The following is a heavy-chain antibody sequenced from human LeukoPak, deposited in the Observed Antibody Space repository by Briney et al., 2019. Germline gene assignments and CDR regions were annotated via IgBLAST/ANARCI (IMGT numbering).Heavy chain of an antibody. CDR3: ARRIAARPWSPPFDH. D-gene: IGHD6-6*01. Sequence: GGSLRLSCAASGFTFSSYSMNWVRQAPGKGLEWVSSISSSSSYIYYADSVKGRFTISRDNAKNTLYLQMHSLRAEDTAVYYCARRIAARPWSPPFDHWGQGTLVTVSS. CDR1: GFTFSSYS. J-gene: IGHJ4*02. V-gene: IGHV3-21*04. CDR2: ISSSSSYI.